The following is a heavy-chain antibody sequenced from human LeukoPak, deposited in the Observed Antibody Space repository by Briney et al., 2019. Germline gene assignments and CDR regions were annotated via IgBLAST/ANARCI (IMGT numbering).Heavy chain of an antibody. D-gene: IGHD3-22*01. Sequence: GGSLRLSCAASGFTFDDYAMHWVRQAPGEGLEWVSGISWNSGSIGYADSVKGRFTISRDNAKNSLYLQMNSLRAEDTALYYCARLTYYYDSSGYYFDYWGQGTLVTVSS. CDR1: GFTFDDYA. J-gene: IGHJ4*02. CDR2: ISWNSGSI. CDR3: ARLTYYYDSSGYYFDY. V-gene: IGHV3-9*01.